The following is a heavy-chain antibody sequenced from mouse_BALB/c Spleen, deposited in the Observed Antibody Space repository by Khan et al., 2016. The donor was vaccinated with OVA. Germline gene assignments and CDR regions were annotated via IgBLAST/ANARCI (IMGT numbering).Heavy chain of an antibody. Sequence: EVELVESGGDLVKPGGSLKLSCAASEFTFSTFGMSWVRQTPDKRLEWVATISSGGSYTYYPDNVKGRFIISRDNDKNTLYLQRSSLKAEDSAMDYGTRLAYYYDSEGFSYWGQGTLVTVSA. D-gene: IGHD1-1*02. CDR1: EFTFSTFG. J-gene: IGHJ3*01. CDR3: TRLAYYYDSEGFSY. V-gene: IGHV5-6*01. CDR2: ISSGGSYT.